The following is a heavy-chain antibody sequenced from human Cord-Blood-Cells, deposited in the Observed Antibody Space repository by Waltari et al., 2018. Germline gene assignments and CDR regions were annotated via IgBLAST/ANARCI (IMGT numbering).Heavy chain of an antibody. V-gene: IGHV4-59*01. CDR2: IYYSGST. J-gene: IGHJ4*02. D-gene: IGHD5-18*01. CDR1: GRYISCYS. CDR3: ARGDVGYSYGYFDY. Sequence: QVQLQESGPGLVQPSETLSLTCTVPGRYISCYSWSWIRQPPGKGLEWNGYIYYSGSTNYNPSLKSRVTISVDTSKNQFSLKLSSVTAADTAVYYCARGDVGYSYGYFDYWGQGTLVTVSS.